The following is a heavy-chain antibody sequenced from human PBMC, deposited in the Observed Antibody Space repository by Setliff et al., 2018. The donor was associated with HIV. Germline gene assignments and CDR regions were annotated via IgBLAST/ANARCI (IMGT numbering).Heavy chain of an antibody. V-gene: IGHV3-48*01. J-gene: IGHJ3*02. Sequence: GSLRLSCAASGFSFGSHSMHWVRQAPGKGLEWVSFIGGRFDTYYADSVKGRFTISRDNAKKSLYLQMNSLRADDTAVYYCARDTMWAFDIWGQGTLVTVSS. D-gene: IGHD3-10*02. CDR1: GFSFGSHS. CDR2: IGGRFDT. CDR3: ARDTMWAFDI.